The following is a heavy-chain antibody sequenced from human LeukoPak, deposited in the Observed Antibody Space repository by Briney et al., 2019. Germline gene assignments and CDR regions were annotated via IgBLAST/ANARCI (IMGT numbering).Heavy chain of an antibody. Sequence: GGSRRLSCAASGFTFSSYWMHWVRQAPGKWLVWVSCINSDGSSTSYADSVKGRFTISRDNAKNTLYLQMNSLRAEDTAVYYCARVEGYYDSSGYYDYFDYWGQGTLVTVSS. J-gene: IGHJ4*02. V-gene: IGHV3-74*01. CDR2: INSDGSST. CDR3: ARVEGYYDSSGYYDYFDY. CDR1: GFTFSSYW. D-gene: IGHD3-22*01.